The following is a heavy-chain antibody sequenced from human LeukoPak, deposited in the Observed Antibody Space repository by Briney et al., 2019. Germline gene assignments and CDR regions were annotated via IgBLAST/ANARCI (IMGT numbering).Heavy chain of an antibody. CDR2: IYYSGST. Sequence: SETLSLTCTVSGDSISTYYWSWIRQPPGKGLEWIGYIYYSGSTNYNPSLKSRVTISVDTSKNQFSLKLSSVTAADTAVYYCVSHKSDYGGNFYEGTFDPWGQGTLVTVSS. CDR3: VSHKSDYGGNFYEGTFDP. D-gene: IGHD4-23*01. J-gene: IGHJ5*02. V-gene: IGHV4-59*08. CDR1: GDSISTYY.